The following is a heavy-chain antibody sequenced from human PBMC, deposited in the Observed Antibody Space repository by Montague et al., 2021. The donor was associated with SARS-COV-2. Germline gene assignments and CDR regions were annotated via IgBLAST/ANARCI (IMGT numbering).Heavy chain of an antibody. Sequence: SETLSLTCTVSGDSISTSYWAWIRQPPGKGMEWIGYVYYSGRSSYNSSLTSRVTISVDTSKNQVSLNLRSVTAADTAVYFCVRADRRDPDTRHLCYYRGMDRWGQGTTVTVSS. CDR2: VYYSGRS. J-gene: IGHJ6*02. CDR1: GDSISTSY. D-gene: IGHD3-22*01. CDR3: VRADRRDPDTRHLCYYRGMDR. V-gene: IGHV4-59*01.